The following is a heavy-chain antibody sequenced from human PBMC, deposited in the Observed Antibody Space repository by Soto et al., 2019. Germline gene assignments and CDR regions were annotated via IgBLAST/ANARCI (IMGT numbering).Heavy chain of an antibody. Sequence: GGSLRLSCAASGFTFSSYGMHWVRQAPGKGLEWVAVISYDGSNKYYADSVKGRFTISRDNSKNTLYLQMNSLRAEDTAVYYCASTPLDKYSGYDFNYGDYVPWFDYWGQGTLVTVSS. V-gene: IGHV3-30*03. CDR1: GFTFSSYG. D-gene: IGHD5-12*01. CDR2: ISYDGSNK. CDR3: ASTPLDKYSGYDFNYGDYVPWFDY. J-gene: IGHJ4*02.